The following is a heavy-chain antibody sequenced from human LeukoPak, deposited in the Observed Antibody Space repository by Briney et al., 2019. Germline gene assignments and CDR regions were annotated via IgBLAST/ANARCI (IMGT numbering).Heavy chain of an antibody. J-gene: IGHJ1*01. D-gene: IGHD3-22*01. Sequence: GGSLRLSCAASGFTFGSYGMSWVRQAPGKGLEWVSFITPNADRASYADSVKGRFTISRDNPRNMLYMQMNSLRDEDTAVYYCAIMHGYYDGSGYWVQWGQGTLVTVSS. CDR2: ITPNADRA. CDR1: GFTFGSYG. CDR3: AIMHGYYDGSGYWVQ. V-gene: IGHV3-23*01.